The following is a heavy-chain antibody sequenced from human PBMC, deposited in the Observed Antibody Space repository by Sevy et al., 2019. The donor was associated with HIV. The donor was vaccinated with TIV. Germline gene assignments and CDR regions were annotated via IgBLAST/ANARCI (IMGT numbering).Heavy chain of an antibody. CDR3: ARDLEFYDYGDYGPAFMPDY. CDR2: MWFDGSNT. Sequence: QLGGSLRLSCAASGFTFSTYGMHWVRQAPGKGLEWVAVMWFDGSNTYYADSVKGRFTISRDIAKNTLHLQMNSLRAEDTAVYYCARDLEFYDYGDYGPAFMPDYWGQGTLVTVSS. V-gene: IGHV3-33*01. J-gene: IGHJ4*02. D-gene: IGHD4-17*01. CDR1: GFTFSTYG.